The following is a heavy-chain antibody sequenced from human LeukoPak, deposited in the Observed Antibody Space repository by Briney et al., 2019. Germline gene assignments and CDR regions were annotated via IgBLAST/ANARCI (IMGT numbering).Heavy chain of an antibody. V-gene: IGHV5-10-1*01. D-gene: IGHD3-10*01. CDR3: ARHGRDVLLWFGELHNFDY. J-gene: IGHJ4*02. Sequence: PGESLRISCKGSGYSFTSYWFSWVRQMPGKGLGGMGRIDPSDSYTNYSPSFQGHVTISADKSISTAYLQWSSLKTSDTAMYYCARHGRDVLLWFGELHNFDYWGQGTLVTVSS. CDR1: GYSFTSYW. CDR2: IDPSDSYT.